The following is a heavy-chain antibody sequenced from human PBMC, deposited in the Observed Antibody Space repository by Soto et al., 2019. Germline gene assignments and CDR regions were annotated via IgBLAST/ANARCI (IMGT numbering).Heavy chain of an antibody. D-gene: IGHD6-19*01. CDR2: ISWNSGSI. J-gene: IGHJ5*02. Sequence: PGGSLRLFCAASGFTFDDYAMHWVRQAPGKGLEWVSGISWNSGSIGYADSVKGRFTISRDNAKNSLYLQMNSLRAEDTALYYCAKDSRPWLASGWFDPWGQGTLVTVSS. CDR1: GFTFDDYA. CDR3: AKDSRPWLASGWFDP. V-gene: IGHV3-9*01.